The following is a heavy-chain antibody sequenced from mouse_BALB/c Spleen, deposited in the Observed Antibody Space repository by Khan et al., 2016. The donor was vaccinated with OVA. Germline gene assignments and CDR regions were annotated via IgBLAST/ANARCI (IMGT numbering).Heavy chain of an antibody. CDR3: ARSPYGNFAY. V-gene: IGHV5-9-3*01. CDR1: GFTFRTYA. Sequence: EVQGVESGGGLVKPGGSPKLSCAASGFTFRTYAMSWVRQTPEKRLEWVATISSDGDYTYFPDNVTGRFTISRDTAKNTLCLQMTSLRSEDTAMYYCARSPYGNFAYWGQGTLVTVSA. CDR2: ISSDGDYT. D-gene: IGHD2-1*01. J-gene: IGHJ3*01.